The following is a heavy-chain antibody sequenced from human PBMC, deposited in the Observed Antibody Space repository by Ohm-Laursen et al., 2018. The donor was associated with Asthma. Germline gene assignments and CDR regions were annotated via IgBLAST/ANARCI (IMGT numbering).Heavy chain of an antibody. CDR3: ARVAAYSSSAGYFDF. CDR1: GGSISSGGYS. V-gene: IGHV4-30-2*01. CDR2: IYHVGST. Sequence: SDTLSLTCAVSGGSISSGGYSWSWIRQPPGKGLEWIGYIYHVGSTYYNPSLKSRVTISVDRSKNQFSLKLSSVTAADTAVYYCARVAAYSSSAGYFDFWGQGTLVTVSS. D-gene: IGHD6-6*01. J-gene: IGHJ4*02.